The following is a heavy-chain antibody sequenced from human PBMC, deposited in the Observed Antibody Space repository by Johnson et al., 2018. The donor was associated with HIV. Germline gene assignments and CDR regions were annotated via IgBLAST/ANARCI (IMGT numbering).Heavy chain of an antibody. Sequence: VQLVESGGGLVQPGGSLRLSCAASAFTVSDNYLSWVRQAPGNGLEWVSVIYTGGSTYYADSVTGRFTISRDNSKNTLYLQMNSLRVEDTAVYDCARGMSSGPWAGGDAFDIWGQGTMVTVSS. CDR1: AFTVSDNY. J-gene: IGHJ3*02. D-gene: IGHD3-22*01. V-gene: IGHV3-66*01. CDR2: IYTGGST. CDR3: ARGMSSGPWAGGDAFDI.